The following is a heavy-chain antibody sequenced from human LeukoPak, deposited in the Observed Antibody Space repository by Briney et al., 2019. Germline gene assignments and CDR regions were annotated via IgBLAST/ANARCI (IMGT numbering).Heavy chain of an antibody. CDR3: AKECDYSPGHKSDL. D-gene: IGHD3-10*01. CDR2: LFTGGGRT. V-gene: IGHV3-23*01. Sequence: GGSLRLSCAASGFTFNNYLMSWVRQAPGKGLEWVSVLFTGGGRTLYADSVKGRFTISGDTSRTTLCLQMNGLRAEDTAVYYCAKECDYSPGHKSDLWGQGTLVTVSS. CDR1: GFTFNNYL. J-gene: IGHJ5*02.